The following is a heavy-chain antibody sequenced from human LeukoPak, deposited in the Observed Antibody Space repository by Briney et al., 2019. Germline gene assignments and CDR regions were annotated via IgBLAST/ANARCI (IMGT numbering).Heavy chain of an antibody. V-gene: IGHV3-53*01. D-gene: IGHD3-10*01. CDR1: GLTVSSNY. CDR3: ARGDSGGSGKTFDY. Sequence: QPGGSLRLSCAGSGLTVSSNYMSWVRQAPGKGLEWVSVLYSSGGAYYADSVKGRFTISRDNSKNTLYLQMNNLRADDTAVYYCARGDSGGSGKTFDYWGQGTLVIVSS. CDR2: LYSSGGA. J-gene: IGHJ4*02.